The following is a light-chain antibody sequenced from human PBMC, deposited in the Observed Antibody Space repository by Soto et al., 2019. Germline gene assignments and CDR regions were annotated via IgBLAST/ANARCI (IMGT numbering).Light chain of an antibody. CDR1: QSVSSN. CDR3: QHYNNWPRT. J-gene: IGKJ1*01. Sequence: EIVMTQSPATLSVSPGERATLSCRASQSVSSNLAWYQQKPGQAPRLLIYGASTRATGIPARFSGSGSGTDFTLTISSLHSEDFAVYYCQHYNNWPRTFGQGTKVEIK. V-gene: IGKV3-15*01. CDR2: GAS.